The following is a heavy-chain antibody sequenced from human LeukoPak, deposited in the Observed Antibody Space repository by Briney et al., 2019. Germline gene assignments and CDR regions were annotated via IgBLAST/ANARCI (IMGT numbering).Heavy chain of an antibody. J-gene: IGHJ6*03. V-gene: IGHV3-23*01. D-gene: IGHD1-1*01. Sequence: GGSLRLSCAASGFTFSSYAMSWVRQAPGKGLEWVSAISGSGSSSYYADSVKGRFTISRDNSKNTLYLQMNSLRAEDTAVYYCAARRGYFYYMDVWGKGTTVTVSS. CDR3: AARRGYFYYMDV. CDR2: ISGSGSSS. CDR1: GFTFSSYA.